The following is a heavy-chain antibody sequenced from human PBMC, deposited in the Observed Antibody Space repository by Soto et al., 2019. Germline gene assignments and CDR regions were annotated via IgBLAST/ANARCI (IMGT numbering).Heavy chain of an antibody. CDR2: IDPSDAYT. J-gene: IGHJ4*02. CDR1: GYTFTSYL. V-gene: IGHV5-10-1*01. CDR3: ARHRTAGSAAGSHY. D-gene: IGHD3-10*01. Sequence: ESLKISCKGSGYTFTSYLINWVRHMPGKGLEWMGRIDPSDAYTNYSPSFQGHFTMSADKSISTAYLQWSSLRASDTAMYYCARHRTAGSAAGSHYWGQGTLVTVSS.